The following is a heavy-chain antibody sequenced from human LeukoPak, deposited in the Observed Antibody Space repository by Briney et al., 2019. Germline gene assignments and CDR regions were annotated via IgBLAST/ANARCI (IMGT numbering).Heavy chain of an antibody. Sequence: GGSLRLSCAASGLTTSSYAMHSVRQAPPKGLEWVAVISYDGSNKYYADSVKGRFTISRDNSKNTLYLQMNRLRAEDTAVYYCARGALLVVATIVDYWGQGTLVTVSS. CDR3: ARGALLVVATIVDY. V-gene: IGHV3-30*04. D-gene: IGHD5-12*01. CDR1: GLTTSSYA. J-gene: IGHJ4*02. CDR2: ISYDGSNK.